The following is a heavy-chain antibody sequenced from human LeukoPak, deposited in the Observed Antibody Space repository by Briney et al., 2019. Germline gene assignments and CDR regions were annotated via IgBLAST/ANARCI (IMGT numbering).Heavy chain of an antibody. Sequence: PGGSLRLSCAASGFAFSSYEMNWVRQAPGKGLEWVSYISSSGSTIYYADSVKGRFTISRDNAKNSLYLQMNSLRAEDTAVYYCAKVTGTTPGWGQGTLVTVSS. CDR3: AKVTGTTPG. D-gene: IGHD1-7*01. CDR1: GFAFSSYE. V-gene: IGHV3-48*03. J-gene: IGHJ4*02. CDR2: ISSSGSTI.